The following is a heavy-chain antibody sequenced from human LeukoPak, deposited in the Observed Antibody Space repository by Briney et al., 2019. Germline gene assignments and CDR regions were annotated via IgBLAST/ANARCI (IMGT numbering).Heavy chain of an antibody. Sequence: SETLSLTCTVSGGPISSGDYYWSWIRQPPGKGLEWIGYIYYSGSTYYNPSLNSRVTISVDTSKNQFSLKLSSVTAADTAVYYCARSRWLRLPDYWGQGTLVTVSS. CDR2: IYYSGST. J-gene: IGHJ4*02. CDR3: ARSRWLRLPDY. CDR1: GGPISSGDYY. V-gene: IGHV4-30-4*08. D-gene: IGHD5-12*01.